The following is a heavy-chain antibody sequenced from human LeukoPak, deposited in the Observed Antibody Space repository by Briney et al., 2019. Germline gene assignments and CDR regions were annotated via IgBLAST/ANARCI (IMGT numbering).Heavy chain of an antibody. CDR2: IIPIFGTA. Sequence: GASVKVSCKASGGTFSSYAISWVRQAPGQGLEWMGGIIPIFGTANYAQKFQGRVTMTEDTSTDTTYMELSILRSEDTAVYYCATSAGYNILTGYQRNAFDMWGQGTMVTVSS. CDR1: GGTFSSYA. D-gene: IGHD3-9*01. V-gene: IGHV1-69*06. CDR3: ATSAGYNILTGYQRNAFDM. J-gene: IGHJ3*02.